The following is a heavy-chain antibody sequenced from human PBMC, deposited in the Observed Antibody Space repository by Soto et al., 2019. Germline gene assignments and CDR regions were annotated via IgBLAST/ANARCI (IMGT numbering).Heavy chain of an antibody. CDR3: ARGVTYSSSWYWHHLGNWFDP. D-gene: IGHD6-13*01. J-gene: IGHJ5*02. V-gene: IGHV4-34*01. CDR1: GGSFSGYY. Sequence: SETLSLTCAVYGGSFSGYYWSWIRQPPGKGLEWIGEINHSGSTNYNPSLKSRVTISVDTSKNQFSLKLSSVTAADTAVYYCARGVTYSSSWYWHHLGNWFDPWGQGTMVTVYS. CDR2: INHSGST.